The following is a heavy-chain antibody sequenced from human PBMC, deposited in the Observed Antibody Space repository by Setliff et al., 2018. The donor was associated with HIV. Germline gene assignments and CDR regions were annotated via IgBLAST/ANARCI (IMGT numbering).Heavy chain of an antibody. Sequence: ASETLSLTCTVSGGSFSSSSYYWGWIRQPPGKGLEWIGNIHYSGSTYYNPSLKSRVTISKDTSKNQFSLHLSSVTAADTAVYYCATGITMAPDYWGQGSLVTVSS. D-gene: IGHD6-19*01. J-gene: IGHJ4*02. CDR1: GGSFSSSSYY. CDR3: ATGITMAPDY. V-gene: IGHV4-39*07. CDR2: IHYSGST.